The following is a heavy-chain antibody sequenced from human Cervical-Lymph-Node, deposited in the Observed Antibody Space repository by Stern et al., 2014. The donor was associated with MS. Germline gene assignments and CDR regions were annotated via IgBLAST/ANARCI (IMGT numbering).Heavy chain of an antibody. CDR2: ISYDGSKA. Sequence: QAQLVPSGGGVVQPGRSLRLSCAAPGFHFSSYAMQWVRQAPGKGLEWVAVISYDGSKAYYADSVKGRFTISRDNSMKTLFVQMNSLRPEDTAGYYCARDLLWFGEFDWGAMDVWGHGTTVTVSS. V-gene: IGHV3-30-3*01. CDR3: ARDLLWFGEFDWGAMDV. CDR1: GFHFSSYA. D-gene: IGHD3-10*01. J-gene: IGHJ6*02.